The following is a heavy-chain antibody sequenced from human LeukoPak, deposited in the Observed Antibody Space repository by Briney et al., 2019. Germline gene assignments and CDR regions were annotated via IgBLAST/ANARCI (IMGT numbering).Heavy chain of an antibody. D-gene: IGHD3-3*01. CDR2: IYYSGST. CDR3: AREGYYDFWSGYYQYYFDY. Sequence: SETLSLTCTVSGGSISSSSYYWGWIRQPPGKGLEWIGSIYYSGSTYYNPSLKSRVTISVDTSKNQFSLKLSSVTAADTAVYYCAREGYYDFWSGYYQYYFDYWGQGTLVTVSS. J-gene: IGHJ4*02. V-gene: IGHV4-39*02. CDR1: GGSISSSSYY.